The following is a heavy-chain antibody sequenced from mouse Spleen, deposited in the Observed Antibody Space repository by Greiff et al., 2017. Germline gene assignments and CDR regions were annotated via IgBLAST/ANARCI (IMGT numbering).Heavy chain of an antibody. J-gene: IGHJ4*01. CDR3: TRSNYAMDY. V-gene: IGHV1-15*01. CDR1: GYTFTDYE. Sequence: QVQLQQSGAELVRPGASVTLSCKASGYTFTDYEMHWVKQTPVHGLEWIGAIDPETGGTAYNQKFKGKAILTADKSSSTAYMELRSLTSEDSAVYYCTRSNYAMDYWGQGTSGTVSS. CDR2: IDPETGGT.